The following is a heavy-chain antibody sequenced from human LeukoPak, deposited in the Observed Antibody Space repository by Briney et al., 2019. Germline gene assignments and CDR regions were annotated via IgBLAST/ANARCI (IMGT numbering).Heavy chain of an antibody. CDR3: ARDSIAVAGCFDS. Sequence: GGSLRLSCTASTFTLNNYWMSWVRQAPGKGLEWVANIKQDGSEKYYVDSVKGRFTIFRDNAKNSLYLQMNSLRAEDTAVYYCARDSIAVAGCFDSWGQGTLVTVSS. D-gene: IGHD6-19*01. V-gene: IGHV3-7*01. CDR1: TFTLNNYW. J-gene: IGHJ4*02. CDR2: IKQDGSEK.